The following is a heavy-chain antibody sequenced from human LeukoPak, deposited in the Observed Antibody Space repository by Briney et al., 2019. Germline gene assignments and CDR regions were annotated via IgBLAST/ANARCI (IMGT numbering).Heavy chain of an antibody. CDR2: ISSSSSYI. CDR3: ARSPFDY. V-gene: IGHV3-21*03. CDR1: GFTFSDSW. J-gene: IGHJ4*02. Sequence: GGALRLSCAASGFTFSDSWMSWVRQAPGKGLEWVSSISSSSSYIYYADSVKGRFTVSRENAKNSLYLQMNSLRAEDTAAYYCARSPFDYWGQGTLVTVSS.